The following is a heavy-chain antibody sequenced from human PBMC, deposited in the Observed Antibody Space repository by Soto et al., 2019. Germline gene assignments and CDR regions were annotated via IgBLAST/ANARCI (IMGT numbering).Heavy chain of an antibody. V-gene: IGHV3-23*01. CDR1: GFTFSSYA. D-gene: IGHD3-10*01. CDR3: VKDDGPGSYYPYFDY. CDR2: ISGSGGST. Sequence: GGSLRLPCAASGFTFSSYAMSWVRQAPGKGLEWVSAISGSGGSTYYADSVKGRFTISRDNSKNTLYLQMNSLRAEDTAVYYCVKDDGPGSYYPYFDYWGQGTLVTVSS. J-gene: IGHJ4*02.